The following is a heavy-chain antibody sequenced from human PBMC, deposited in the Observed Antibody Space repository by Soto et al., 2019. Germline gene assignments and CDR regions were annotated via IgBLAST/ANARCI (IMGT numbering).Heavy chain of an antibody. J-gene: IGHJ6*02. CDR2: IIPIFGTA. CDR1: GGTFSSYA. V-gene: IGHV1-69*13. D-gene: IGHD3-3*01. CDR3: AGALRFLEWLSIDYYYYGMDV. Sequence: SVKVSCKASGGTFSSYAISWVRQAPGQGLEWMGGIIPIFGTANYAQKFQGRVTITADESTSTAYMELSSLRSEDTAVYYCAGALRFLEWLSIDYYYYGMDVWGQGTTVTVSS.